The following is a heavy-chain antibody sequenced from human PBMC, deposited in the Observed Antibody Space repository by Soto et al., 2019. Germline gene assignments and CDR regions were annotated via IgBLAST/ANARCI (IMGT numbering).Heavy chain of an antibody. V-gene: IGHV4-30-4*01. CDR1: GGSIKSSDYH. Sequence: SETLFLTCTVSGGSIKSSDYHWGWTRQSPAKGLEWIGYIHNSGTSFYNPSLRGRVTVTLDTSRSQFSLTLASVTAADTAVYYCVREERIAAPQLDYWGQGIPVTVSS. D-gene: IGHD6-6*01. J-gene: IGHJ4*02. CDR3: VREERIAAPQLDY. CDR2: IHNSGTS.